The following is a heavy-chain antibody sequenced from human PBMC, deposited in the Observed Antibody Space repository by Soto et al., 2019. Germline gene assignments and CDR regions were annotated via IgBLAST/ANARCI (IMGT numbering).Heavy chain of an antibody. Sequence: QLVQFGAEVKKPGSSVKVSCKASGGTFSIYGISWVRQAPGQGLQWMGGIIPPSGTTKYAQSFQGRVTITAAEFTNAAYMELRTRRSEDTAVYYCASESPRRPLRPARKYYDRWSHHARPTEEPDYYYYFGLDVWGQGTTVIVSS. D-gene: IGHD3-3*01. J-gene: IGHJ6*02. CDR1: GGTFSIYG. V-gene: IGHV1-69*01. CDR2: IIPPSGTT. CDR3: ASESPRRPLRPARKYYDRWSHHARPTEEPDYYYYFGLDV.